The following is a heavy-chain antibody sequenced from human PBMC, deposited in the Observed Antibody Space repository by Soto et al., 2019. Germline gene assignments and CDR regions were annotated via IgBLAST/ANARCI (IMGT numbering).Heavy chain of an antibody. CDR1: GCSISSYY. CDR3: ARGGRYSSGWYYYYGMAF. V-gene: IGHV4-59*01. D-gene: IGHD6-19*01. Sequence: SETLSLTCTVSGCSISSYYWSWIRQPPGKGLEWIGYIYYSGSTNYNPSLKSRVTISVDTSKNQFSLKLSSVTAADTAVYYCARGGRYSSGWYYYYGMAFWGQGSTVTV. CDR2: IYYSGST. J-gene: IGHJ6*02.